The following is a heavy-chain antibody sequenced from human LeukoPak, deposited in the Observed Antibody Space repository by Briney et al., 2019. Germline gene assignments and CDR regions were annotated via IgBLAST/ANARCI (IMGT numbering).Heavy chain of an antibody. V-gene: IGHV4-34*01. CDR3: ARATMIPRGFDY. CDR2: INHSGST. CDR1: GGSFSDYY. Sequence: SETLSLTCAVYGGSFSDYYWTWIRQPPGKGLEWIGEINHSGSTNYNPSLKSRVTISVDTSKKQFFLRLSSVTAADTAVYYCARATMIPRGFDYWGQGTLVTVSS. J-gene: IGHJ4*02. D-gene: IGHD3-22*01.